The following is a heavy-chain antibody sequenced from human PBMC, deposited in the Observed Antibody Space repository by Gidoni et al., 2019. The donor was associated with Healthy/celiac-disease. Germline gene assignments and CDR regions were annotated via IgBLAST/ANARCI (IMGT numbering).Heavy chain of an antibody. J-gene: IGHJ4*02. CDR2: IWYDGSNK. D-gene: IGHD1-26*01. Sequence: QVQLVESGGGVVQPGRSLRLSCAASGFTFSSYGMHWVRQAPGKGLEWVAVIWYDGSNKYYADSVKGRFTISRDNSKNTLYLQMNSLRAEDTAVYYCARAQKPHSGSFVARSGIDYWGQGTLVTVSS. CDR3: ARAQKPHSGSFVARSGIDY. CDR1: GFTFSSYG. V-gene: IGHV3-33*01.